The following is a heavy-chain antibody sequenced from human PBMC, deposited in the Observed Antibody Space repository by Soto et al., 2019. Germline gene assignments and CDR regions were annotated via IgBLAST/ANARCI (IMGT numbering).Heavy chain of an antibody. CDR2: IYYSGST. D-gene: IGHD5-18*01. Sequence: SETLSLTCTVSGGSISSGDYYWSWIRQPPGKGLEWIGYIYYSGSTYYNPSLKSRVTISVDTSKNQFSLRLSSVTAADTAVYYCARXRIQLGYPFDYWGQGTLVTVSS. J-gene: IGHJ4*02. CDR1: GGSISSGDYY. CDR3: ARXRIQLGYPFDY. V-gene: IGHV4-30-4*01.